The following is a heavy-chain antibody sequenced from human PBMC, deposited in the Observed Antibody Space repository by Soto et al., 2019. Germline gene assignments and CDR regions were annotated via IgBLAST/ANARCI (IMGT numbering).Heavy chain of an antibody. J-gene: IGHJ6*02. Sequence: EASVKVSCKASGYTFTSYYMHWVRQAPGQGLEWMGIINPSGGSTSYAQKFQGRVTMTRDTSTSTVYMELSSLRSEDTAVYYCARDYYDFWSGRHYYYYGMDVWGQGTTVTVSS. CDR3: ARDYYDFWSGRHYYYYGMDV. CDR2: INPSGGST. D-gene: IGHD3-3*01. CDR1: GYTFTSYY. V-gene: IGHV1-46*01.